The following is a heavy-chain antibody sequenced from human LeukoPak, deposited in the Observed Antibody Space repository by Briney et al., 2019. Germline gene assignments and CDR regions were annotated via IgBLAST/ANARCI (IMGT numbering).Heavy chain of an antibody. J-gene: IGHJ3*02. V-gene: IGHV3-23*01. CDR2: ISGSGGST. CDR1: GFTFSSYA. CDR3: AMTVVVVVADPLEAFDI. Sequence: PGGSLRLSCAASGFTFSSYAMSWVRQAPGKGLEWVSAISGSGGSTYYADSVKGRFTISRDNSKNTLYLQMNSLRAEDTAVYYCAMTVVVVVADPLEAFDIWGQGTMVTVSS. D-gene: IGHD2-15*01.